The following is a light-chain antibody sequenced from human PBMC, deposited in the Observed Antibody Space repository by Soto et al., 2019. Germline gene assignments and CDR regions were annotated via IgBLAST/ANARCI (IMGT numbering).Light chain of an antibody. CDR1: QSIYDNH. Sequence: VLTQSPDTLSLSPGERATLSCGASQSIYDNHLAWYQQKPGPAPKLLVYDASNRASGIPDRFSGSGSGTDFTLTISRLEPEDSAVYYCQQYGDSVFTFGGGTKVAIK. J-gene: IGKJ4*01. V-gene: IGKV3D-20*01. CDR2: DAS. CDR3: QQYGDSVFT.